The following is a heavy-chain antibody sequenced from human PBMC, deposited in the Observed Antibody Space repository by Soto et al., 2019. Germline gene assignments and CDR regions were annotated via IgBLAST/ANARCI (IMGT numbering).Heavy chain of an antibody. D-gene: IGHD3-22*01. J-gene: IGHJ4*02. CDR2: INHSGST. CDR3: ARERRKYYYDSSGYYGY. Sequence: PPETLSLTCAVYGGSFSGYYWSWIRQPPGKGLEWIGEINHSGSTNYNPSLKSRVTRSVDTSKNQFSLKLSSVTAADTAVYYCARERRKYYYDSSGYYGYWGQGTLVTVSS. V-gene: IGHV4-34*01. CDR1: GGSFSGYY.